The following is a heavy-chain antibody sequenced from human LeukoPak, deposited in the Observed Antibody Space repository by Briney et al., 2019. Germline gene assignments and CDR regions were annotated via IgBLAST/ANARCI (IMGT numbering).Heavy chain of an antibody. CDR2: TSWNSGSI. Sequence: GGSLRLSCAASGFTFDDYAMHWVRQAPGKGLEWVSGTSWNSGSIVYADSVKGRFTISRDNAKNSLYLQMNSLRAEDTAFYYCVKSTLLRTPTQAAYYYDSSGHYYFDYWGQGTQVTVSS. D-gene: IGHD3-22*01. V-gene: IGHV3-9*01. CDR3: VKSTLLRTPTQAAYYYDSSGHYYFDY. J-gene: IGHJ4*02. CDR1: GFTFDDYA.